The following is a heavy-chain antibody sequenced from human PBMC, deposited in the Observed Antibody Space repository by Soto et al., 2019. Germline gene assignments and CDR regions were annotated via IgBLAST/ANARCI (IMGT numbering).Heavy chain of an antibody. CDR3: ARGLQSLFDY. Sequence: TLSLTCTVSGDSISSGGYYWSWFRQNPGKGLEWIGYIYYSGSTYYNPSLKSRLTISVDTSKNQFSLKLSPVTAADTAVYHCARGLQSLFDYWGQGTPVTVSS. CDR1: GDSISSGGYY. D-gene: IGHD6-19*01. V-gene: IGHV4-31*03. CDR2: IYYSGST. J-gene: IGHJ4*02.